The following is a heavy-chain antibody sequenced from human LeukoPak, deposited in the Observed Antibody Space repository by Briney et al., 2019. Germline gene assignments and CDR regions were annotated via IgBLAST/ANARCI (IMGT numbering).Heavy chain of an antibody. D-gene: IGHD2-2*02. J-gene: IGHJ4*02. Sequence: GGSLRLSCTASGFTFSTYAMSWVRQAPGKGLEWVSAISGSGGSTYYADSVKGRFTISRDNSKNTLYLQMNSLRAEDTAVYYCLVVPAAIRPFDYWGQGTLVTVSS. CDR2: ISGSGGST. CDR1: GFTFSTYA. CDR3: LVVPAAIRPFDY. V-gene: IGHV3-23*01.